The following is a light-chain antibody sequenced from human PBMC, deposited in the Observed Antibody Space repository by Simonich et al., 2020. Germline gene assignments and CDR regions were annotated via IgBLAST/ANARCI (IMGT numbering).Light chain of an antibody. CDR2: GAS. CDR1: QSVSSN. J-gene: IGKJ2*01. V-gene: IGKV3-15*01. CDR3: QQYNNWPPEYT. Sequence: EIVMTQSPATLSVSPGERATLSYRASQSVSSNLAWYQQKPGQAPRLFIYGASTRATGIPARFSGSGSGTEFTLTISSMQSEDFAVYYCQQYNNWPPEYTFGQGTKLEIK.